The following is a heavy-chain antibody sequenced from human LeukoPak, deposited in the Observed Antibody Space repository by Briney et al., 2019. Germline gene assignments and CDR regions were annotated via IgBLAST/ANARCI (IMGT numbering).Heavy chain of an antibody. Sequence: GGSLGLSCAASGFIFKSYSMNWVRQAPGKGLEWISFISSVSSTIFYADSVKGRFTISRDNAKNSLYLQMNSLRAEDTAVYYCARGIAVAAYYCYMDVWGKGTTVTVSS. CDR1: GFIFKSYS. J-gene: IGHJ6*03. CDR2: ISSVSSTI. V-gene: IGHV3-48*04. CDR3: ARGIAVAAYYCYMDV. D-gene: IGHD6-13*01.